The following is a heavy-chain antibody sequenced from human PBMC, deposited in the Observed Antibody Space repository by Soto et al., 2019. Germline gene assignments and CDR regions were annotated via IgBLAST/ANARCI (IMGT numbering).Heavy chain of an antibody. D-gene: IGHD3-3*01. J-gene: IGHJ5*02. CDR3: ARFTYYDFWSGYYTTTYNWFDP. Sequence: GASVKVSCKASGYTFTSYGISWVRQAPGQGLEWMGWISAYNGNTNYAQKLQGRVTMTTDTSTSTAYMELRSLRSDDTAVYYCARFTYYDFWSGYYTTTYNWFDPWGQGTLVTVS. CDR2: ISAYNGNT. V-gene: IGHV1-18*01. CDR1: GYTFTSYG.